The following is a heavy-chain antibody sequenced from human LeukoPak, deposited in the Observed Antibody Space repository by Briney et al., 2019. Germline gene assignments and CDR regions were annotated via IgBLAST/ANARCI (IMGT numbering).Heavy chain of an antibody. CDR1: GYTFTGYY. Sequence: ASVTVSCKASGYTFTGYYMHWVRQAPGQGREWMGWINPNSGGTNYAQKIQGRVTMTRDTSISTAYMELSRLRSDDAAVYYCASGRITIFGVVENWFGPWGQGTLVTVSS. CDR2: INPNSGGT. V-gene: IGHV1-2*02. D-gene: IGHD3-3*01. J-gene: IGHJ5*02. CDR3: ASGRITIFGVVENWFGP.